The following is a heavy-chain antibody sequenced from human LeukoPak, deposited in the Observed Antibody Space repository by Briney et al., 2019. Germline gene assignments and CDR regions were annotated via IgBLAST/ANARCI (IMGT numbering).Heavy chain of an antibody. CDR2: INPNSGGT. Sequence: GSVKVSCKASGYTFTGYYMHWVRQAPGQGLEWMGWINPNSGGTNYARKFQGRVTMTRDTSISTAYMELSRLRSDDTAVYYCAREYYYGSETSYYYYMDVWGKGTTVTVSS. V-gene: IGHV1-2*02. J-gene: IGHJ6*03. CDR1: GYTFTGYY. CDR3: AREYYYGSETSYYYYMDV. D-gene: IGHD3-10*01.